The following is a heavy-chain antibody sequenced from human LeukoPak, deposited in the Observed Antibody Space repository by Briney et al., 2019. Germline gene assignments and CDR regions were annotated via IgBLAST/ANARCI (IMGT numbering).Heavy chain of an antibody. V-gene: IGHV4-59*01. CDR3: AREITIFGVVIIPGWFDP. Sequence: XXXYYXXWIRQPPGKGLEWXXYIXYSGSTNYNPSLKSRVTTSVDTSKNQFSLKLSSVTAADTAVYYCAREITIFGVVIIPGWFDPWGQGTLVTVSS. CDR1: XXXYY. CDR2: IXYSGST. J-gene: IGHJ5*02. D-gene: IGHD3-3*01.